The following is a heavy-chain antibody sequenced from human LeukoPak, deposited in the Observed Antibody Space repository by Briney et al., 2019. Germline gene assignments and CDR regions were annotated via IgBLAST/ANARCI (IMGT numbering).Heavy chain of an antibody. Sequence: GGSLRLSYAASGFTFSRYWMQWVRQAPGQGLVWLSHINSDGSSTTYADSVRGRFTTSRDNAKNTLYLQMNSLRAEDTAVYYCVRDNYGVDYWGQGTLVTVSS. CDR3: VRDNYGVDY. J-gene: IGHJ4*02. V-gene: IGHV3-74*03. CDR1: GFTFSRYW. D-gene: IGHD3-10*01. CDR2: INSDGSST.